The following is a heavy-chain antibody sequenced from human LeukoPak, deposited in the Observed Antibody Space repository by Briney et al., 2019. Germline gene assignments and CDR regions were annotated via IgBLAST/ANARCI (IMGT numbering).Heavy chain of an antibody. CDR2: IIPIFGTA. CDR1: GGTFSSYA. J-gene: IGHJ3*02. CDR3: ARSPFSGDDDAFDI. D-gene: IGHD5-12*01. Sequence: SVKVSCKASGGTFSSYAISWVRQAPGQGLEWMGGIIPIFGTANYAQKFQGRVTITADESTSTAYMELSSLRSEDTAVYYCARSPFSGDDDAFDIWGQGTMVTVSS. V-gene: IGHV1-69*13.